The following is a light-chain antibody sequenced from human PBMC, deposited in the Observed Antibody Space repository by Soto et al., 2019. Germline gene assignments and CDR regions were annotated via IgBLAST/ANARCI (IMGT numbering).Light chain of an antibody. CDR2: EVN. CDR3: SLYTRSSTVA. J-gene: IGLJ2*01. Sequence: QSALTQPPSVSASPGQSVTIPCTATSSDVGAYNRVSWYQQYPGTPPKLMISEVNNRPSGVPDRFSGSKSGNTDSLTISGLQAEDEADYYCSLYTRSSTVAFGGGTKLTV. V-gene: IGLV2-18*01. CDR1: SSDVGAYNR.